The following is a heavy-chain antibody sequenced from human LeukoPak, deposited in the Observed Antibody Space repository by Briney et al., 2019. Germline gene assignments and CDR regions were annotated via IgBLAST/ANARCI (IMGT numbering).Heavy chain of an antibody. V-gene: IGHV1-69*04. CDR3: ARVRDIVVVPAARNDAFDI. CDR1: GGTFSSYA. D-gene: IGHD2-2*01. Sequence: GASVKVSCKASGGTFSSYAISWVRQAPGQGLEWMGRIIPILGIANYAQKFQGRVTITTDESTSTAYMELSSLRSEDTAVYYCARVRDIVVVPAARNDAFDIWGQGTMVTVSS. CDR2: IIPILGIA. J-gene: IGHJ3*02.